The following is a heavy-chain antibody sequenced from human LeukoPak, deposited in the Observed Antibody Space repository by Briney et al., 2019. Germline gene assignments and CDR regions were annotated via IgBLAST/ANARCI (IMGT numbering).Heavy chain of an antibody. Sequence: GGSLRLSCTGSAFTFSSYDMHWVRQAPGKGLEWVANIKQDGSEKYYVDSVKGRFTISRDNAKNSLYLQMNSLRAEDTAVYYCARDRSIAVAGFYYYYGMDVWGQGTTVTVSS. CDR3: ARDRSIAVAGFYYYYGMDV. V-gene: IGHV3-7*01. J-gene: IGHJ6*02. CDR2: IKQDGSEK. CDR1: AFTFSSYD. D-gene: IGHD6-19*01.